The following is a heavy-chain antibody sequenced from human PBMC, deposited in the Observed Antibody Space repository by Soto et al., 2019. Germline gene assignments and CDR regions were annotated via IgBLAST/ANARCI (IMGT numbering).Heavy chain of an antibody. J-gene: IGHJ5*02. CDR3: ATRITVFGLLIPPFDH. CDR2: INHTGGT. Sequence: XETLTLTCAVDGGSVDGYDWNWIRQPPGKGLEWIGEINHTGGTHYNPSLKSRVTMSVDTSKNQFSLRLSSVTAADTAIYYCATRITVFGLLIPPFDHWGQGTQVTVSS. CDR1: GGSVDGYD. D-gene: IGHD3-3*01. V-gene: IGHV4-34*01.